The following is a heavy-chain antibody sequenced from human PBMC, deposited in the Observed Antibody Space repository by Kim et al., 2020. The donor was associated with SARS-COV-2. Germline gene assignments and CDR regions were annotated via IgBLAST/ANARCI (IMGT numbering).Heavy chain of an antibody. V-gene: IGHV4-39*07. Sequence: YYNPSLKSRVTISVDTSKNQFSLKLSSVTAADTAVYYCAREAHFDWFDYWGQGTLVTVSS. CDR3: AREAHFDWFDY. J-gene: IGHJ4*02. D-gene: IGHD3-9*01.